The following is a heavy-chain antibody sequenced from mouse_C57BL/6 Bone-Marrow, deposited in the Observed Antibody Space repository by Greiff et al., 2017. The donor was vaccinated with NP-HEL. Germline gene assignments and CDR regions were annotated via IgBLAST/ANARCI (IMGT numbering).Heavy chain of an antibody. Sequence: EVKLMDSGGDLVKPGGSLKLSCAASGFTFSSYGMSWVRQTPDKRLEWVATISSGGSYTYYPDSVKGRFTISRDNAKNTLYLQMSSLKSEDTAMYYCASVYYYGSFDYWGQGTTLTVSS. CDR1: GFTFSSYG. CDR2: ISSGGSYT. V-gene: IGHV5-6*01. D-gene: IGHD1-1*01. J-gene: IGHJ2*01. CDR3: ASVYYYGSFDY.